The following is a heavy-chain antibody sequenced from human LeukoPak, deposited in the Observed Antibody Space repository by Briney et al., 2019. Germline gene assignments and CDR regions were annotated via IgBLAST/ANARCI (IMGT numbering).Heavy chain of an antibody. D-gene: IGHD3-9*01. J-gene: IGHJ5*02. V-gene: IGHV3-48*04. CDR2: ISSSSSTI. CDR3: ARVGGPILRYSDWLGWLDP. Sequence: GGSLRLSCAASGFTFSSYSMNWVRQAPGKGLEWVSYISSSSSTIYYADSVKGRFTISRDNAKNSLYLQMNSLRADDTAVYYCARVGGPILRYSDWLGWLDPWGQGTLVTVSS. CDR1: GFTFSSYS.